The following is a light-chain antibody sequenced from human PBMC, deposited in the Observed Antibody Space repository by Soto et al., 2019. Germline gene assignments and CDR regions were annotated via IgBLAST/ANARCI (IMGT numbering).Light chain of an antibody. J-gene: IGKJ1*01. CDR2: GAS. Sequence: EIVLTQSPGTLSLSPGERATLSCRASQSVSSGYLAWYQQRPGQPPRLLIYGASTRDTGVPTRFSGSGSGTEFTLTITSLQSEDFAVYYCQQYNNWPLWTFGQGTKVDIK. V-gene: IGKV3D-15*01. CDR3: QQYNNWPLWT. CDR1: QSVSSGY.